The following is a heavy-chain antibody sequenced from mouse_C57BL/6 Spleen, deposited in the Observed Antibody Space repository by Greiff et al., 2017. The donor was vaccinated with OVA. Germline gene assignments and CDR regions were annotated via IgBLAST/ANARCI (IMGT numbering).Heavy chain of an antibody. J-gene: IGHJ2*01. CDR2: INPNNGGT. CDR1: GYTFTDYN. CDR3: ARGGYSNYFDY. Sequence: EVQLQESGPELVKPGASVKMSCKASGYTFTDYNMHWVKQSHGKSLEWIGYINPNNGGTSYNQKFKGKATLTVNKSSSTAYMELRSLTSEDSAVYYCARGGYSNYFDYWGQGTTLTVSS. D-gene: IGHD2-5*01. V-gene: IGHV1-22*01.